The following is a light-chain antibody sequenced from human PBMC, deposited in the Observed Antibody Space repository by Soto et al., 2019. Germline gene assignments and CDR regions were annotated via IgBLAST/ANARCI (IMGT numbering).Light chain of an antibody. CDR2: KAS. Sequence: DIQMTQSPSTLSASVGDRVTITCRASQTISSWLAWYQQKPGKAPKLLIYKASTLKSGVPSRFSGSGSGTEFALTMSCLQPEDFAVYDCRHRSRCPLTFGGGTNVDIK. CDR3: RHRSRCPLT. CDR1: QTISSW. J-gene: IGKJ4*01. V-gene: IGKV1-5*03.